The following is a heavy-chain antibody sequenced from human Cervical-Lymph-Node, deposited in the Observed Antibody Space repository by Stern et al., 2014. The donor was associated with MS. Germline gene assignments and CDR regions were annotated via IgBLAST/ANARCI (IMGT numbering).Heavy chain of an antibody. Sequence: QLQLQESGPGLVKPSETLSLTCTVSGGSISSYYWNWIRQPPGKGLEWIGYIYYTGSTNYNPSLKSRVTISVDTSKNQFSLKLTSVTAADTAVYYCARGRTPGWPPTLSYWGQGTLVTVSS. D-gene: IGHD5-24*01. J-gene: IGHJ4*02. CDR2: IYYTGST. CDR3: ARGRTPGWPPTLSY. CDR1: GGSISSYY. V-gene: IGHV4-59*01.